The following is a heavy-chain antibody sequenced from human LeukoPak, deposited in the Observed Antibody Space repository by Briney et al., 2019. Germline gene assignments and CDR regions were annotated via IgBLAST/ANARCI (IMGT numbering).Heavy chain of an antibody. J-gene: IGHJ3*02. CDR1: GGSISSGHSS. D-gene: IGHD1-26*01. V-gene: IGHV4-30-2*01. CDR3: ARGGTAFDI. CDR2: IYHSGST. Sequence: SETPSLTCAVSGGSISSGHSSWNWFRQPPGKGLEWIGYIYHSGSTYYNPSLKSRVAISVDKSKNQFSLKLRSVTAADTALYYCARGGTAFDIWGQGTMVTVSS.